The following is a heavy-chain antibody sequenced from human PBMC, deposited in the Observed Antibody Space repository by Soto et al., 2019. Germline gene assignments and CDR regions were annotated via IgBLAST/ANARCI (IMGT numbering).Heavy chain of an antibody. Sequence: LSLTCTVSGGSISSYYWSWIRQPAVKGLEWIGRIYTSGSTNYNPSLKSRVTMSVDTSKNQFSLKLSSVTAADTAVYYCARESGDFWSGYGYYYYYGMDVWGQGTTVTVSS. CDR3: ARESGDFWSGYGYYYYYGMDV. J-gene: IGHJ6*02. D-gene: IGHD3-3*01. CDR1: GGSISSYY. CDR2: IYTSGST. V-gene: IGHV4-4*07.